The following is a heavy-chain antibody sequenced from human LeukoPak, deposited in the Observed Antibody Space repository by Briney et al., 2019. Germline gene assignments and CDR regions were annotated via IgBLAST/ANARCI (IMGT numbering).Heavy chain of an antibody. CDR3: ARGRPHGNDY. V-gene: IGHV3-74*01. Sequence: SGGSLRLSCAASGFTFTNYWMHWVRQAPGMGLVWVSRLPPDELGIIYADSVKGRFTVSRDNAKNTVYLQMNNLRVDDTAMYYCARGRPHGNDYWGQGTLVTVSS. CDR2: LPPDELGI. CDR1: GFTFTNYW. J-gene: IGHJ4*02. D-gene: IGHD4-23*01.